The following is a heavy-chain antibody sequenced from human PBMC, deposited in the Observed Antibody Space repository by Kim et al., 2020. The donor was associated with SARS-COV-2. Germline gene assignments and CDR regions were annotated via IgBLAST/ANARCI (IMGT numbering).Heavy chain of an antibody. D-gene: IGHD2-15*01. Sequence: SETLSLTCAVYGGSFSGYYWSWIRQPPGKGLEWIGEINHSGSTNYNPSPKSRVTISVNTSKNQFSLKLSSVTAADTAGYYCARVDNPIGYCSGGSCYSGYFQHWGQGTLVTVSS. CDR3: ARVDNPIGYCSGGSCYSGYFQH. CDR1: GGSFSGYY. V-gene: IGHV4-34*01. CDR2: INHSGST. J-gene: IGHJ1*01.